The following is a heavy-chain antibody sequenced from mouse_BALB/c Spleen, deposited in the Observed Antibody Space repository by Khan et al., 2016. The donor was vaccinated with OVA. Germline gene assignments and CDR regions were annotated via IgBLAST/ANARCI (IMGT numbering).Heavy chain of an antibody. Sequence: EVQLQESGPGLVKPSQSLSLTCTVTGYSITSDYAWNWIRQFPGNKLEWMGYISYSGNTKYNHSLKSRLSITRDTSKNTFFMQLNSVTAEYTATEYCSRIYGGDFDYGGQGTTLTVSS. J-gene: IGHJ2*01. D-gene: IGHD1-1*01. CDR2: ISYSGNT. V-gene: IGHV3-2*02. CDR3: SRIYGGDFDY. CDR1: GYSITSDYA.